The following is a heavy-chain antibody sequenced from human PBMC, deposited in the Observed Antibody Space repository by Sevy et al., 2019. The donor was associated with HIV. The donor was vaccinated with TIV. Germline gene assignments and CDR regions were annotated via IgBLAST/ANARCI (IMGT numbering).Heavy chain of an antibody. CDR1: GYTFTSYA. D-gene: IGHD3-10*01. CDR3: ARDYFGSGTFYNGNFFDY. J-gene: IGHJ4*02. V-gene: IGHV1-3*01. CDR2: IKAGNGNK. Sequence: ASVKVSCKASGYTFTSYAFHWVRQAPGQRLEWMGWIKAGNGNKKYSGKFQGRVTITRDTSTSTAYMELSSLRSEDTAVDYCARDYFGSGTFYNGNFFDYWGQGTLVTVSS.